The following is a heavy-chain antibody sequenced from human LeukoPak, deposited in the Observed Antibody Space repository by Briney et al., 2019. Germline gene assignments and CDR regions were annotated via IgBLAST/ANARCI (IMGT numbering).Heavy chain of an antibody. V-gene: IGHV1-8*01. CDR2: MNPNSGNT. CDR3: ARGRLLWFGELGFDAFDI. J-gene: IGHJ3*02. Sequence: HRASVKVSCKASGYTFTSYDINWVRQATGQGLEWMGWMNPNSGNTGYAQKFQGRVTITRNTSISTAYMELSSLRSEDTAVYYCARGRLLWFGELGFDAFDIWGQGTMVTVSS. D-gene: IGHD3-10*01. CDR1: GYTFTSYD.